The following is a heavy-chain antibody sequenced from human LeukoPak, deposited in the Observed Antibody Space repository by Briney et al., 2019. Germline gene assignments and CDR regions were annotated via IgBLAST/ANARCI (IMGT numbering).Heavy chain of an antibody. J-gene: IGHJ4*02. CDR3: AREIAAAFAI. V-gene: IGHV4-59*11. CDR1: DASLNGHY. Sequence: PSETLSLTCTLSDASLNGHYWSWIRQSPGKGLEWIGYVFYSGSTNYNPSFTSRVTISLDTSKNQVSLRLISVTAADTAVYYCAREIAAAFAIWGQGTLVTVSS. D-gene: IGHD2-2*01. CDR2: VFYSGST.